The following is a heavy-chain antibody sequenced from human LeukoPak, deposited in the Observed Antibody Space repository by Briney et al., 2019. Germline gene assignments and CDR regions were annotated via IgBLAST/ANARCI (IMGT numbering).Heavy chain of an antibody. CDR3: TRHGYGSGSYFQADY. J-gene: IGHJ4*02. V-gene: IGHV3-73*01. CDR2: IRSKANSYAT. CDR1: GFTFSSYA. Sequence: GGSLRLSCAASGFTFSSYAMSWVRQASGKGLEWVGRIRSKANSYATAYAASVKGRFTISRDDSKNTAYLQMNSLKTEDTAVYYCTRHGYGSGSYFQADYWGQGTLVTVSS. D-gene: IGHD3-10*01.